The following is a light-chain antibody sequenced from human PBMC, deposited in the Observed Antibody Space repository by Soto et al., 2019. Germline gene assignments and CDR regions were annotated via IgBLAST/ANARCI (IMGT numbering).Light chain of an antibody. Sequence: QAVVTQPPSAPGTPGQRVTISCSGTSSNIGRNTVNWYQQVPGTAPKLLIYSNDQRPSGVPDRFSGSKSGTSASLAISGLQSEDEADYYCAAWDDSLNGVFFGGGTKLTVL. J-gene: IGLJ2*01. CDR2: SND. V-gene: IGLV1-44*01. CDR1: SSNIGRNT. CDR3: AAWDDSLNGVF.